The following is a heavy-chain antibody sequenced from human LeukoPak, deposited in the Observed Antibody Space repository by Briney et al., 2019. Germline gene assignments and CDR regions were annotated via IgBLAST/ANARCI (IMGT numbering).Heavy chain of an antibody. V-gene: IGHV3-48*03. D-gene: IGHD2-2*01. Sequence: GGSLRLSCAASAFTFSTYEMNWVRQAPGKGLEWVSYISSRGSTKYYADSVKGRFTISRDNAKNSLYLQMNSLRAEDTAVYYCARRCSSTSCSRGFDYWGQGTLVTVSS. J-gene: IGHJ4*02. CDR2: ISSRGSTK. CDR3: ARRCSSTSCSRGFDY. CDR1: AFTFSTYE.